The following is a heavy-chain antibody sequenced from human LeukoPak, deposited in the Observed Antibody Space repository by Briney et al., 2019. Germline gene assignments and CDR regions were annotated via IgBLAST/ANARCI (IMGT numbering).Heavy chain of an antibody. CDR3: ARALRTGQGDYVPVL. CDR1: GYKFTNYR. V-gene: IGHV5-51*01. CDR2: IYPGDSET. J-gene: IGHJ4*02. Sequence: GESLKISCKASGYKFTNYRIGWVRQMPGKGLEWMTIIYPGDSETRYSPSFQGQVTISADRSIGTMYLQWSSLKASDTAIYYCARALRTGQGDYVPVLWGQGTLVIVSS. D-gene: IGHD4-17*01.